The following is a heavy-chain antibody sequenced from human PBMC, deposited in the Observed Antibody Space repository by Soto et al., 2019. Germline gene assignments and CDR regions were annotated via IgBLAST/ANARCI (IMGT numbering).Heavy chain of an antibody. CDR2: FDPEDGET. J-gene: IGHJ6*02. D-gene: IGHD1-7*01. Sequence: QVPLVQSGAEVKKPGASVKVSCKVSGYTLTELSMHWVRQAPGKGLEWMGGFDPEDGETIYAQKFQGRVTMTEDTSTDTAYMELSSLRSEDTAVYYCATGALTAELNYYYYGMDVWGQGTTVIVSS. V-gene: IGHV1-24*01. CDR3: ATGALTAELNYYYYGMDV. CDR1: GYTLTELS.